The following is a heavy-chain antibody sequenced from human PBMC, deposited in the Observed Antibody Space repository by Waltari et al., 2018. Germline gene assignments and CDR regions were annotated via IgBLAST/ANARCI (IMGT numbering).Heavy chain of an antibody. J-gene: IGHJ3*02. CDR2: IYYSGST. CDR3: ARDRRIAVLSGDAFDI. V-gene: IGHV4-39*07. Sequence: QVQLQESGPGLVKPSETLSLTCTVSGGSISSSSYYWGWIRQPPGKGLEWIGSIYYSGSTYYNPSLKSRVTISVDTSKNQFSLKLSSVTAADTAVYYCARDRRIAVLSGDAFDIWGQGTMVTVSS. CDR1: GGSISSSSYY. D-gene: IGHD6-19*01.